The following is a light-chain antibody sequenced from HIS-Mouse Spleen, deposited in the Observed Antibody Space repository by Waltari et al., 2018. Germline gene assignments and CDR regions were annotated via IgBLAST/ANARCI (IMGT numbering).Light chain of an antibody. CDR2: WAA. Sequence: DIVMTQSPDSLAVSLGERATINCKSSQSVLYSSNNKNYLAWYQQKPGQPPKRLIYWAATRESGVPDRFSGSGSGTDFTLTISSLQAEDVAVYYCQQDYSTPYTFGQGTKLEIK. J-gene: IGKJ2*01. CDR3: QQDYSTPYT. V-gene: IGKV4-1*01. CDR1: QSVLYSSNNKNY.